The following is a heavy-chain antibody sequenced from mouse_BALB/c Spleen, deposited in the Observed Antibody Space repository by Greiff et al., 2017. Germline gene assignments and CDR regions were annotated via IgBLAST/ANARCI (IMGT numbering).Heavy chain of an antibody. CDR1: GFTFSSYG. J-gene: IGHJ1*01. CDR3: ARREDYGSSYWYFDV. V-gene: IGHV5-6*01. Sequence: EVHLVESGGDLVKPGGSLKLSCAASGFTFSSYGMSWVRQTPDKRLEWVATISSGGSYTYYPDSVKGRFTISRDNDKNTLYLQMSSLKSEDTAMYYCARREDYGSSYWYFDVWGAGTTVTVSS. D-gene: IGHD1-1*01. CDR2: ISSGGSYT.